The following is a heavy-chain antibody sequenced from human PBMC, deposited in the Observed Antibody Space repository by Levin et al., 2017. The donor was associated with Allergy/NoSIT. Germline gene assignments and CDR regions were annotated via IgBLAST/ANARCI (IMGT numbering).Heavy chain of an antibody. CDR1: GFTFSSYA. Sequence: PGGSLRLSCAASGFTFSSYAMHWVRQAPGKGLEWVAVISYDGSNKYYADSVKGRFTISRDNSKNTLYLQMNSLRAEDTAVYYCARDSGDDIAFDYWGQGTLVTVSS. CDR2: ISYDGSNK. V-gene: IGHV3-30-3*01. CDR3: ARDSGDDIAFDY. J-gene: IGHJ4*02. D-gene: IGHD3-9*01.